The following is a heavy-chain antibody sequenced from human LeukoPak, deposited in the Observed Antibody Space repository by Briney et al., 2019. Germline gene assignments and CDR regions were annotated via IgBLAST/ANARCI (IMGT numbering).Heavy chain of an antibody. Sequence: ASATLSLTCVVYGGSFSGYYWSWIRQSPGKGLEWIGEINHRGSTNYNPSLKRRVTISLDTSKNQFSLKLSSVTAADTAVYYCAKSLYGSGSYYNWFDPWGQGTLVTVSS. CDR1: GGSFSGYY. V-gene: IGHV4-34*01. J-gene: IGHJ5*02. D-gene: IGHD3-10*01. CDR2: INHRGST. CDR3: AKSLYGSGSYYNWFDP.